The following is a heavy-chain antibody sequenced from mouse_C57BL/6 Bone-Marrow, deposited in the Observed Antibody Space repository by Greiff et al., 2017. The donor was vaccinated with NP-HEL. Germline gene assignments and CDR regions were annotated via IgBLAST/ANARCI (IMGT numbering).Heavy chain of an antibody. D-gene: IGHD2-4*01. J-gene: IGHJ4*01. CDR2: IYPRSGNT. V-gene: IGHV1-81*01. Sequence: QVQLKESGAELARPGASVKLSCKASGYTFTSYGISWVKQRTGQGLEWIGEIYPRSGNTYYNEKFKGKATLTADKSSSTAYMELRSLTSEDSAVYFCARGDYDYEDYAMDYWGQGTSVTVSS. CDR3: ARGDYDYEDYAMDY. CDR1: GYTFTSYG.